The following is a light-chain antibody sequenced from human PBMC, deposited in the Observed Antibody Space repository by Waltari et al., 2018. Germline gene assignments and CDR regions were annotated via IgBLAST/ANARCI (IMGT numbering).Light chain of an antibody. Sequence: ETVMTQSPATLSVSPGERATLSCRASQSVGSNLAWYQQKAGQAPRLLIYGASTRATGIPARFSGSGFGTEFTLTISSLQSEDFAVYYCQQCDDWPPLTFGGGTKVEIK. V-gene: IGKV3-15*01. CDR3: QQCDDWPPLT. CDR2: GAS. CDR1: QSVGSN. J-gene: IGKJ4*01.